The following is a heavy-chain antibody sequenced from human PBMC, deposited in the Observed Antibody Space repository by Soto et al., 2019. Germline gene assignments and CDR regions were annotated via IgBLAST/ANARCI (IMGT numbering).Heavy chain of an antibody. CDR3: ARDPGDYSNDEYYYYMDV. D-gene: IGHD4-4*01. Sequence: ASVKVSCKASGYTFTSYDINWVRQATGQGLEWMGWMNPNSGNTGYAQKFQGRVTMTRNTSISTAYMELSSLRSEDTAVYYCARDPGDYSNDEYYYYMDVWGKGTTVTVSS. CDR2: MNPNSGNT. J-gene: IGHJ6*03. CDR1: GYTFTSYD. V-gene: IGHV1-8*01.